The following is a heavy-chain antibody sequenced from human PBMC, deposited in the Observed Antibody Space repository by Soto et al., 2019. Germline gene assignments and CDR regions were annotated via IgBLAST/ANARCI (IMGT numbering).Heavy chain of an antibody. J-gene: IGHJ5*02. Sequence: GASVKVSCKASGYTFTGYYMHWVRQAPGQGLEWMGWINPNSGGTNYAQKFQGRVTMTRDTSISTAYMELSRLRSDDTAVYYCAREFGRLGYFDWLSNWFDPWGQGTLVTVSS. CDR3: AREFGRLGYFDWLSNWFDP. D-gene: IGHD3-9*01. CDR2: INPNSGGT. V-gene: IGHV1-2*02. CDR1: GYTFTGYY.